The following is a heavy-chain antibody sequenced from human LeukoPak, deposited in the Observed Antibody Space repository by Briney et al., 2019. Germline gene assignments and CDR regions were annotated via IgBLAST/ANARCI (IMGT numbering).Heavy chain of an antibody. Sequence: GGSLRLSCAASGFTFSSYAMTWVRQAPGEGLECVSAISGSGSTTYYVDSMKGRFTISRDDSKSTLYLQMNSLRAEDTAVYYCGRYYVMDVWGQGTSVTVSS. CDR2: ISGSGSTT. J-gene: IGHJ6*02. CDR1: GFTFSSYA. V-gene: IGHV3-23*01. CDR3: GRYYVMDV.